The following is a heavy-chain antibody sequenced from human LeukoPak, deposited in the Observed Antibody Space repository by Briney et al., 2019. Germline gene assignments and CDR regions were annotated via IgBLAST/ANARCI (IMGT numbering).Heavy chain of an antibody. J-gene: IGHJ4*02. CDR2: ISGSGCST. CDR3: AKTSRGAVTGTADY. CDR1: GFTFSSYA. V-gene: IGHV3-23*01. D-gene: IGHD6-19*01. Sequence: GGSLRLSCAASGFTFSSYAMSWVRQAPGKGLEWVTAISGSGCSTYYADSVKGRFTISRDNSKNTLYLQMNSLSAEDTAVYSCAKTSRGAVTGTADYWGQGTLVTVSS.